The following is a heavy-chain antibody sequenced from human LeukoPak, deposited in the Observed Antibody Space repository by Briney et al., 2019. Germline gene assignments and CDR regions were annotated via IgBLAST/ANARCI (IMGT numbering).Heavy chain of an antibody. CDR1: GGSISSND. V-gene: IGHV4-4*07. Sequence: SETLSLTCTVPGGSISSNDWSWIRQPAGKGLDWIGRIYSSGRTNYNPSLKSRVTMSVDTSKNLFSLKLSSATAADTAVYYCARGDYYYASGVPAAPTYWGQGPLVTVSS. CDR2: IYSSGRT. D-gene: IGHD3-10*01. J-gene: IGHJ4*02. CDR3: ARGDYYYASGVPAAPTY.